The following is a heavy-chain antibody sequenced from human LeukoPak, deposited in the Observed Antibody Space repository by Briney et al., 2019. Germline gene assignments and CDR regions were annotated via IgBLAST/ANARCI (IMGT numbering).Heavy chain of an antibody. CDR3: ARGDFWSGYYFY. J-gene: IGHJ4*02. CDR1: GGSISSGSYY. V-gene: IGHV4-61*02. CDR2: IYTSGST. Sequence: PSETLSLTCTVSGGSISSGSYYWSWIRQPAGKGLEWIGRIYTSGSTNYNPSPKSRVTISVDTSKNQFSLKLSSVTAADTAVYYCARGDFWSGYYFYWGQGTLVTVSS. D-gene: IGHD3-3*01.